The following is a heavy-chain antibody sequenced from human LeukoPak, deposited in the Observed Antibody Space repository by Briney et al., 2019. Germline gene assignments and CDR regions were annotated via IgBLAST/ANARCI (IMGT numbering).Heavy chain of an antibody. CDR3: AKDRRSMVVTPSWAFDI. CDR1: GFTLSNYA. D-gene: IGHD4-23*01. Sequence: GGSLRLSCAASGFTLSNYAMSWVRQAPGKGLEWVSAISGGSSSTYYADTVKGRCTISRDKSKNTLSLQLNSLRAEDTALYYCAKDRRSMVVTPSWAFDIWGQGTLVTVSS. V-gene: IGHV3-23*01. CDR2: ISGGSSST. J-gene: IGHJ3*02.